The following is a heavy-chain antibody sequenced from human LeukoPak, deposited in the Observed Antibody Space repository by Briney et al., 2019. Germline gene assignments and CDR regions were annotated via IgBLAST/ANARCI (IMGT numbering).Heavy chain of an antibody. J-gene: IGHJ4*02. V-gene: IGHV3-30*07. CDR1: GFTFSNYA. D-gene: IGHD3-3*01. CDR2: VSYDGSWD. CDR3: ARVTIFGVENDDY. Sequence: PGRSLRLSCAASGFTFSNYAMHWVRQTPGKGLEWVAFVSYDGSWDSHSDSVKGRFTISRDNAKNSLYLQMNSLRAEDTAVYYCARVTIFGVENDDYWGQGTLVTVSS.